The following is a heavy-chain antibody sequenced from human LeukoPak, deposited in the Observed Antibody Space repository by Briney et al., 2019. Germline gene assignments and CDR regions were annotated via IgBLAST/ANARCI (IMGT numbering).Heavy chain of an antibody. CDR1: GFTFSSYA. Sequence: GGSLKLSCVASGFTFSSYAMSWVRQAPGKGLEWVSAISGSGVTTHYAGSVKGRFSISRDNSKNTLYLQMNSLRAEDTALYYCAKKVVVGATSPYSDFQDWGQGTLVTVSS. CDR2: ISGSGVTT. CDR3: AKKVVVGATSPYSDFQD. J-gene: IGHJ1*01. D-gene: IGHD1-26*01. V-gene: IGHV3-23*01.